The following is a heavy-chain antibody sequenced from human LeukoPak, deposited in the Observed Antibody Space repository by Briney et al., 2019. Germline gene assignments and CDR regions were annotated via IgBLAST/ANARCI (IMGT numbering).Heavy chain of an antibody. CDR2: ISSGSGTI. V-gene: IGHV3-48*04. J-gene: IGHJ6*02. CDR3: AGDWGGSYLYGMDV. CDR1: GFSFSSYS. Sequence: GGSLRLSCAASGFSFSSYSMNWVRQAPGKGLEYVSYISSGSGTIYYADSVQGRFTISRDNAKNSLYLQMNSLRAEDTAVYYCAGDWGGSYLYGMDVWGQGTTVTVSS. D-gene: IGHD1-26*01.